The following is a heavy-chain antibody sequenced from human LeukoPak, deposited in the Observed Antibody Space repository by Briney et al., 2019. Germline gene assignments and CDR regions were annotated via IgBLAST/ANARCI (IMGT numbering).Heavy chain of an antibody. CDR3: ARHGYYSDSSGYSPFDY. CDR2: ISISGSTI. V-gene: IGHV3-48*03. Sequence: GGSLGLSCAASGLTFGSYEMNWVRQAPGKGLEWVSYISISGSTIYYADSVKGRFTISRDNAKNSLYLQMNSLRAEDTAVYYCARHGYYSDSSGYSPFDYWGQGTLVTVSS. J-gene: IGHJ4*02. D-gene: IGHD3-22*01. CDR1: GLTFGSYE.